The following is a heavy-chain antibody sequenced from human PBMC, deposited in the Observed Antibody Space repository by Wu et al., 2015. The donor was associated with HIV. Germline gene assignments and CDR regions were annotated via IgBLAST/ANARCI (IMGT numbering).Heavy chain of an antibody. CDR3: ARDQYCSGGSCYSAEGYYYYYYMER. CDR1: GYTFTGYY. CDR2: INPNSGGT. V-gene: IGHV1-2*02. Sequence: QVQLVQSGAEVKKPGASVKVSCKASGYTFTGYYMHWVRQAPGQGLEWMGWINPNSGGTNYAQKFQGRVTMTRDTSISTAYMELSRLRSDDTAVYYCARDQYCSGGSCYSAEGYYYYYYMERLGQRDHGHRLL. J-gene: IGHJ6*03. D-gene: IGHD2-15*01.